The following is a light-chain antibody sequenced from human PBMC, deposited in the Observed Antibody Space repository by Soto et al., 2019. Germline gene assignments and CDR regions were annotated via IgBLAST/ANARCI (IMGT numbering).Light chain of an antibody. CDR3: QHYRTS. Sequence: EIVLTQSPGTLPLSPGERATLSCRASQSVSSSYLAWYQQKPGQAPRQLIYGASSRATGIPDRFSGSGSGTAFTLAITRLEPEDFAVYYCQHYRTSFGGGTRVEIK. CDR1: QSVSSSY. V-gene: IGKV3-20*01. CDR2: GAS. J-gene: IGKJ4*01.